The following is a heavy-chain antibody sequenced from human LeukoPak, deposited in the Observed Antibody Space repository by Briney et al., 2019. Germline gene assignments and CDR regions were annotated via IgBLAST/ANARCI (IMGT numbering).Heavy chain of an antibody. CDR1: GFTFSNAW. D-gene: IGHD5-12*01. J-gene: IGHJ4*02. V-gene: IGHV3-15*01. CDR3: PTGGTLPATIQGPYFDY. Sequence: GGSLRLSWAAAGFTFSNAWMRWVRQAAGRGLEWVGRIKSKTDGGTTDYAAPVKGRFTISRDDSKNTLYLQMNSLKTEDTAVYYCPTGGTLPATIQGPYFDYWGQGTLVTVSS. CDR2: IKSKTDGGTT.